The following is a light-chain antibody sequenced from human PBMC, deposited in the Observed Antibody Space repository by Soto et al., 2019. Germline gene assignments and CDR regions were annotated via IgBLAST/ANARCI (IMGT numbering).Light chain of an antibody. Sequence: QSALTQPASVSGSPGPSNTISCTGTTSDVGTYNLVSWYQHHPGKAPQLIIFEVTKRPSGASDRFSGSKSGNTASLTISGLLGEDEADYYCCSFAGRSPPTSVFGTGTKLTVL. J-gene: IGLJ1*01. CDR1: TSDVGTYNL. CDR2: EVT. V-gene: IGLV2-23*02. CDR3: CSFAGRSPPTSV.